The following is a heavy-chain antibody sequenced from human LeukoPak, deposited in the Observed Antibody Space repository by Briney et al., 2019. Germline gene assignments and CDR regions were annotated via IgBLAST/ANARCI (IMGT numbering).Heavy chain of an antibody. CDR2: IRYDGSKK. D-gene: IGHD6-13*01. CDR1: GFTFNTYG. CDR3: AKASLYSSSWYSGGHFDY. Sequence: GGSLRLSCVASGFTFNTYGMQWVRQAPGKGLEWVAFIRYDGSKKYYRDSVKGRFTISRDNSKNTLYLQMNSLRAEDTAVYYCAKASLYSSSWYSGGHFDYWGQGTLVTVSS. V-gene: IGHV3-30*02. J-gene: IGHJ4*02.